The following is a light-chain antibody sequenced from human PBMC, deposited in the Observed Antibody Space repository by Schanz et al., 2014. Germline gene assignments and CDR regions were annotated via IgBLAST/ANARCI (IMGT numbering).Light chain of an antibody. Sequence: QSALTQPASVSGSPGQSITISCTGTSRDVGGYNYVSWYQQHPGKAPKLMIYEVSKRPSGVSNRISGSKSGNTASLTISGVQAEDEADYYCCSYAGSSTWVFGGGTKLTVL. V-gene: IGLV2-23*02. CDR3: CSYAGSSTWV. J-gene: IGLJ3*02. CDR1: SRDVGGYNY. CDR2: EVS.